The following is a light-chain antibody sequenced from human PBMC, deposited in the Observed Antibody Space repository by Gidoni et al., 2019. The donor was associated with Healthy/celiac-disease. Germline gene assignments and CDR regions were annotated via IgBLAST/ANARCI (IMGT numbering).Light chain of an antibody. Sequence: QPVLTQPPSASASLGASVTLTCTLSSGSSNYKVDWYPQRPGKGPRFVMRVGTGGIVGSKGDGIPDRFSVLGSGLNRYLTIKNIQEEDESDYHCGADHGSGSNFAVVFGGGTKLTVL. J-gene: IGLJ2*01. CDR2: VGTGGIVG. CDR1: SGSSNYK. V-gene: IGLV9-49*01. CDR3: GADHGSGSNFAVV.